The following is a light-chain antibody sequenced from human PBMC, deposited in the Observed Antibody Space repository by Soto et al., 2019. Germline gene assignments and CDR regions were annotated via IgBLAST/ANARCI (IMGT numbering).Light chain of an antibody. CDR3: TSYTTSYTQV. CDR2: EVS. Sequence: QPVLTQPASVSGSPGQSITISCTGTSSDVGGYNYVSWYQHHPGKVPKLIIYEVSNRPSGVSNRFSGSKSGNTASLTISGLQADDEADYYCTSYTTSYTQVFGGGTKLTVL. J-gene: IGLJ3*02. V-gene: IGLV2-14*01. CDR1: SSDVGGYNY.